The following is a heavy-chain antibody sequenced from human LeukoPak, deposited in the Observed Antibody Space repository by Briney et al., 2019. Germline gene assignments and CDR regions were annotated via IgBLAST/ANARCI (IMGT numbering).Heavy chain of an antibody. CDR2: XSGGGGST. V-gene: IGHV3-23*01. D-gene: IGHD6-19*01. J-gene: IGHJ1*01. CDR3: AKDPGGSGWYSGDFQH. Sequence: WVRQAPGKGXEXXSAXSGGGGSTYYADSVKGRFTISRDNSKNTLYLQMNSLRAEDTAVYYCAKDPGGSGWYSGDFQHWGQGTLVTVSS.